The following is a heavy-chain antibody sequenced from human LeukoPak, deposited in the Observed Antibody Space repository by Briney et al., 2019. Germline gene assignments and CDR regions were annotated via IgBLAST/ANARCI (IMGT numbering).Heavy chain of an antibody. CDR2: IYYSGST. CDR3: ARESERAAAGILDWFDP. D-gene: IGHD6-13*01. CDR1: GGSISSSSYY. V-gene: IGHV4-39*07. Sequence: SETLSLTCTVSGGSISSSSYYWGWIRQPPGKGLEWIGSIYYSGSTYYNPSLKSRVTISVDTSKNQFSLKLSSVTAADTAVYYCARESERAAAGILDWFDPWGQGTLVNVSS. J-gene: IGHJ5*02.